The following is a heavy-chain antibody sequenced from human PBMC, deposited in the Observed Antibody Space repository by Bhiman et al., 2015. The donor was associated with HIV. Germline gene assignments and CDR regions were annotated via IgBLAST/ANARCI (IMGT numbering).Heavy chain of an antibody. Sequence: QLVESGGGLVKPGGSLRLSCVASGFTFSSYTMTWVRQAPGKGLEWVSSIDVTGSYIYYADSVKGRFTLSRDNAKNSLFLQMNSLRGEDTATYYCARDHLVLWAPQYWGQGTQVTVSS. V-gene: IGHV3-21*01. J-gene: IGHJ4*02. D-gene: IGHD2-8*02. CDR1: GFTFSSYT. CDR2: IDVTGSYI. CDR3: ARDHLVLWAPQY.